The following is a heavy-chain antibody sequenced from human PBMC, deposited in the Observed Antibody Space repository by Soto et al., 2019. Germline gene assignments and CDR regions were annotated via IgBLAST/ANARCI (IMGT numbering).Heavy chain of an antibody. V-gene: IGHV3-23*01. J-gene: IGHJ4*02. CDR2: INDNGGNA. D-gene: IGHD3-22*01. CDR3: AKGGLDSSGYATSFDH. CDR1: GFTFSSHA. Sequence: EVQLLESWGGLVQPGGSLRLSCAASGFTFSSHAMSWVRQAPGKGLEWVSTINDNGGNAFHADSVKGRFTISRDNSKNTLFLQMHSLRAEDTAIYYCAKGGLDSSGYATSFDHWGQGNLVTVSS.